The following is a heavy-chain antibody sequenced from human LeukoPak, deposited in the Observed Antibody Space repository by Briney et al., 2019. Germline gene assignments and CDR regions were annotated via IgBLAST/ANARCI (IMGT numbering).Heavy chain of an antibody. CDR1: GGSISSYY. CDR3: ARMGGSGSYYVGAFDI. V-gene: IGHV4-59*01. Sequence: SETLSLTCTVSGGSISSYYWSWIRQPPGKGLEWIGYIYYSGSTNYNPSPKSRVTIPVDTSKNQFSLELSSVTAADTAVYYCARMGGSGSYYVGAFDIWGQGTMVTVSS. CDR2: IYYSGST. J-gene: IGHJ3*02. D-gene: IGHD3-10*01.